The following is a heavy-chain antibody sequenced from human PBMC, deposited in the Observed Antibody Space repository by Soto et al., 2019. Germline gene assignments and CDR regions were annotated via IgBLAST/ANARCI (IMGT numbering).Heavy chain of an antibody. CDR1: GYTFTSYY. J-gene: IGHJ4*02. CDR2: INPSGGST. Sequence: QVQLVQSGAEVKKPGVSVKVSCKASGYTFTSYYMHWVRQAPGQGLEWMGIINPSGGSTSYAQKFEGSVTMTRDTSTSTVYMELSSLRSEDTAVYYCGGEGGAGELPGYWGQGTLVTVSS. CDR3: GGEGGAGELPGY. D-gene: IGHD3-10*01. V-gene: IGHV1-46*01.